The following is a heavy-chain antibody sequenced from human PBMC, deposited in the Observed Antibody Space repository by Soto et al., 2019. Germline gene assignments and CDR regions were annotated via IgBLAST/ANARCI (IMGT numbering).Heavy chain of an antibody. CDR1: GYTFTSYD. D-gene: IGHD1-26*01. J-gene: IGHJ3*02. CDR3: ARDPYSGSRDAFDI. Sequence: ASVKVSCKASGYTFTSYDINWVRQATGQGLEWMGWISAYNGNTNYAQKLQGRVTMTTDTSTSTAYMELRSLRSDDTAVYYCARDPYSGSRDAFDIWGQGTMVTVSS. CDR2: ISAYNGNT. V-gene: IGHV1-18*01.